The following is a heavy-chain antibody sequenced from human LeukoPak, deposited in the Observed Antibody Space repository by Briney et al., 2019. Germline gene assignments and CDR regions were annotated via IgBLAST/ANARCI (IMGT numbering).Heavy chain of an antibody. CDR2: ISSSSSSYI. D-gene: IGHD4-17*01. J-gene: IGHJ4*02. CDR1: GFTFSSYS. V-gene: IGHV3-21*01. Sequence: PGGSLRLSCAASGFTFSSYSMNWVRQAPGKGLEWVSSISSSSSSYIYYADSVKGRFTISRDNAKNSLYLQMNSLRAEDTAVYYCASLVTYDYGDYESFYWGQGTLVTVSS. CDR3: ASLVTYDYGDYESFY.